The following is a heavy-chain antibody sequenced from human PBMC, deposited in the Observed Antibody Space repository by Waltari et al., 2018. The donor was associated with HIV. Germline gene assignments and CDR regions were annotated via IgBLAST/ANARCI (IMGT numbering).Heavy chain of an antibody. CDR1: GCTFDVST. CDR2: ISWDGGST. Sequence: EVQLVESGGVVVQHGGSLRLSCAASGCTFDVSTMHWVRQAPGKGLEWVSLISWDGGSTYYADSVKGRFTISRDNSKNSLYLQMNSLRTEDTALYYCAKEREATRLWNPYFDYWGQGTLVTVSS. V-gene: IGHV3-43*01. J-gene: IGHJ4*02. D-gene: IGHD5-12*01. CDR3: AKEREATRLWNPYFDY.